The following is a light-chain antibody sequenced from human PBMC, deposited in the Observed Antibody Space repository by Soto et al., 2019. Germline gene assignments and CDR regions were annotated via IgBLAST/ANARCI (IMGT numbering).Light chain of an antibody. CDR1: SSDIGGYDY. Sequence: QSVLTQPASVSGSPGQSITISCTGTSSDIGGYDYVSWYQQHPGKAPKLMIYDVSHRPSGVSDRFSGSKSGNTASLSISGLQVDDEADYYCSSYTSSITLIFGGGTKVTVL. V-gene: IGLV2-14*03. CDR3: SSYTSSITLI. J-gene: IGLJ2*01. CDR2: DVS.